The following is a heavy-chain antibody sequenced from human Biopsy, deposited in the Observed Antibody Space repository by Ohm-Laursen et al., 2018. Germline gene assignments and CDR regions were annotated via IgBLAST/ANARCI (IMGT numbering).Heavy chain of an antibody. V-gene: IGHV1-69*10. Sequence: SVKVSCKASGDSFTSYAIGWVRQAPGQGLEWMGGIIPIPNVATYAQKFQGRITITADESTSTAYMELSSLTSDDTAVYFCARGEGSSWFDPWGQGTLVTVFS. CDR3: ARGEGSSWFDP. CDR2: IIPIPNVA. D-gene: IGHD1-26*01. J-gene: IGHJ5*02. CDR1: GDSFTSYA.